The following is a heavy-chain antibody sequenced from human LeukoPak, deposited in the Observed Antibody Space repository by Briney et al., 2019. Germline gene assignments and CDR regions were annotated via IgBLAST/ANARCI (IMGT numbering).Heavy chain of an antibody. CDR3: ARDPYSSSWWYFDL. V-gene: IGHV4-59*01. D-gene: IGHD6-13*01. CDR2: IYYSGST. CDR1: GGSISSYY. Sequence: NPSETLSLTCTVSGGSISSYYWSWIRQPPGKGLEWIGYIYYSGSTNYNPSLKSRVTISVDTSKNQFSLKLSSVTAADTAVYYCARDPYSSSWWYFDLWGRGTLVTASS. J-gene: IGHJ2*01.